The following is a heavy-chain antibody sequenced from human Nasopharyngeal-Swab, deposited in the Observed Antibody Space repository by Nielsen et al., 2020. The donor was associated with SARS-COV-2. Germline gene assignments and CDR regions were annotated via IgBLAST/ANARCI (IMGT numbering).Heavy chain of an antibody. Sequence: WIRQPPGKGLEWVSVISGNGGITYYADSVKGRFTISRDNSQNTLFLQMNSLRAEDTAVYYCAKEGGGGNYLYYYYYGMDVWGQGTTVTVSS. CDR2: ISGNGGIT. J-gene: IGHJ6*02. V-gene: IGHV3-23*01. D-gene: IGHD1-26*01. CDR3: AKEGGGGNYLYYYYYGMDV.